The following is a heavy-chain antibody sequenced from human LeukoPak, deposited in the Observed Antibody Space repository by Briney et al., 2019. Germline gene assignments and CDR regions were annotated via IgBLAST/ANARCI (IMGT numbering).Heavy chain of an antibody. Sequence: GGSLRLSCAASGFTVSSNFMTWVRQAPGTGLEWVSVFYTSGTTYYADSVKDRFTISRDNSKNTLYLQMNSLRAEDTAVYYCAKTKGYSSGWYRIGIDYWGQGTLVTVSS. J-gene: IGHJ4*02. CDR3: AKTKGYSSGWYRIGIDY. D-gene: IGHD6-19*01. V-gene: IGHV3-53*01. CDR1: GFTVSSNF. CDR2: FYTSGTT.